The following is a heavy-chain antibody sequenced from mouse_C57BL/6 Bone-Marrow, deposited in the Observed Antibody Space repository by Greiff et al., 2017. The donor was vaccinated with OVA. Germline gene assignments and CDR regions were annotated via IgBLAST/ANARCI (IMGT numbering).Heavy chain of an antibody. CDR3: ASDYGSSYVFAY. V-gene: IGHV1-64*01. D-gene: IGHD1-1*01. CDR2: IHPNSGST. Sequence: VQLQQPGAELVKPGASVKLSCKASGYTFTSYWMHWVKQRPGQGLEWIGMIHPNSGSTNYNEKFKSKATLTVDKSSSTAYMQLSSLTSEDSAVYYCASDYGSSYVFAYWGQGTLVTVSA. CDR1: GYTFTSYW. J-gene: IGHJ3*01.